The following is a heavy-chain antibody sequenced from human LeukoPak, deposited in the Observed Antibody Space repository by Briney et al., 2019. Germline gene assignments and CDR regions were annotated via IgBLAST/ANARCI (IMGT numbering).Heavy chain of an antibody. CDR1: GFTFSSYD. Sequence: GGSLRLSCAASGFTFSSYDIHWVRQAPGKGLEWVAVISYDGDNKYYADSVKGRFTISGDNSKNTLYLQMSSLRAEDTAVYYCAGGVRGVIRDAFDIWGQGTMVTVSS. J-gene: IGHJ3*02. CDR2: ISYDGDNK. D-gene: IGHD3-10*01. CDR3: AGGVRGVIRDAFDI. V-gene: IGHV3-30*03.